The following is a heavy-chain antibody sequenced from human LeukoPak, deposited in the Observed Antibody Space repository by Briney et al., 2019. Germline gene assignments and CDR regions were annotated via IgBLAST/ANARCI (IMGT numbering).Heavy chain of an antibody. CDR3: ARGVGGWYDPRAFDI. CDR2: ISSSSSYI. CDR1: GFTSSSYS. D-gene: IGHD6-19*01. Sequence: GGSLRLSCAASGFTSSSYSMNWVRQAPGKGLEWVSSISSSSSYIYYADSVKGRFTISRDNAKNSLYLQMNSLRAEDTAVYYCARGVGGWYDPRAFDIWGQGTMVTVSS. J-gene: IGHJ3*02. V-gene: IGHV3-21*01.